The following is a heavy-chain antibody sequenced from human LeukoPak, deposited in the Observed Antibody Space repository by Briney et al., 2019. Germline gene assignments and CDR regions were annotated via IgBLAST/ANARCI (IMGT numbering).Heavy chain of an antibody. J-gene: IGHJ4*02. V-gene: IGHV4-59*01. CDR1: GGSISSYY. Sequence: PSETLSLTCTVSGGSISSYYWSWIRQPPGKGLEWIGYIYYSGSTNYNPSLKSRVTISVDTSKNQFSLKLSPVTAADTAVYYSARVSGRSGWYLMLGFDYWGKGTLVTVSS. CDR3: ARVSGRSGWYLMLGFDY. CDR2: IYYSGST. D-gene: IGHD6-19*01.